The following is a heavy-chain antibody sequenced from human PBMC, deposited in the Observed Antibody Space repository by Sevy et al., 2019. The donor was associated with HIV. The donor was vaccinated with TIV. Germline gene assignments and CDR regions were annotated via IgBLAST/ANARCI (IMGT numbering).Heavy chain of an antibody. Sequence: GGSLRLSCAASGFPFNDHAMHWVRLVPGKGLEWVSGISWNSRNIGYADSVKGRFTISRDNTRHSVYLEMHSLRPEDTALYYCAKDINRGCDGVNCYSYYYYFYGLDVWGQGTTVTDSS. D-gene: IGHD2-21*01. J-gene: IGHJ6*02. CDR2: ISWNSRNI. CDR1: GFPFNDHA. CDR3: AKDINRGCDGVNCYSYYYYFYGLDV. V-gene: IGHV3-9*01.